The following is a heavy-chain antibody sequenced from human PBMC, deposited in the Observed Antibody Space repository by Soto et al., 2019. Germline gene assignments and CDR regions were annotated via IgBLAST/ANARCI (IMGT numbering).Heavy chain of an antibody. CDR1: GYTFTSYD. D-gene: IGHD6-19*01. Sequence: GASVKVSCKASGYTFTSYDINWVRQATGQGLEWMGWMNPNSGNTGYAQKFQGRVTMTRNTSISTAYMELSSLRSEDTAVYYCARNVEYKQWLVPWFDPWGQGTLVTVSS. J-gene: IGHJ5*02. CDR2: MNPNSGNT. CDR3: ARNVEYKQWLVPWFDP. V-gene: IGHV1-8*01.